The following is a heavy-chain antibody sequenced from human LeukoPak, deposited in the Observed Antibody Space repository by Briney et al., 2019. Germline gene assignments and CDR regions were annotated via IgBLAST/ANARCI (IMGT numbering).Heavy chain of an antibody. V-gene: IGHV4-34*01. CDR2: INHSGST. D-gene: IGHD4-17*01. CDR1: GGSFSGYY. CDR3: ARSDGDYVSGNSGAFDI. Sequence: SETLSLTCAVYGGSFSGYYWSWIRQPPGKGLEWIGEINHSGSTNYNPSLKSRVTISVDTSKNQFSLKLSSVTAADTAVYYCARSDGDYVSGNSGAFDIWGQGTMVTVSS. J-gene: IGHJ3*02.